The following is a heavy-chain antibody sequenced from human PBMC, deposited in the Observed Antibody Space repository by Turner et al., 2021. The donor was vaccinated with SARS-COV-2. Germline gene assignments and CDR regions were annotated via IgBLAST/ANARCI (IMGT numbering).Heavy chain of an antibody. Sequence: EVHLVESGGGVVRPGGALRLSCAASGFTCDDYGMSWVRQAPGKGLEWVSGINWNGGSTGYADSVKGRFTISRDNAKNSLYLQMNSLRAEDTALYYCARDRGEGWFGESHYFDYWGQGTLVTVSS. J-gene: IGHJ4*02. CDR3: ARDRGEGWFGESHYFDY. CDR1: GFTCDDYG. CDR2: INWNGGST. D-gene: IGHD3-10*01. V-gene: IGHV3-20*04.